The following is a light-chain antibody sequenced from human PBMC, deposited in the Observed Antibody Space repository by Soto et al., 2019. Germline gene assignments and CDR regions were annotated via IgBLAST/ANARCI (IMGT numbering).Light chain of an antibody. Sequence: DIVMTQSPDSLAVSLGERATINCKSSQSVLYSSNNKNYLAWYQQKPGQPPKLLIYWASTRESGVPDRFSGSGSGTDSPLHISSLQAEDVAVYYRKQYNRTTSTFGQGAKVEI. J-gene: IGKJ1*01. CDR1: QSVLYSSNNKNY. V-gene: IGKV4-1*01. CDR3: KQYNRTTST. CDR2: WAS.